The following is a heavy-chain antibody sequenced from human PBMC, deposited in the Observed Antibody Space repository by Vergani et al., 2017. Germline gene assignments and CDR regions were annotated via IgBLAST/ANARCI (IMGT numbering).Heavy chain of an antibody. Sequence: QVQLVQSGAEVKKPGSSVKVSCKASGGTFSSYTISWVRQAPGQGLEWMGRIIPILGIANYAQKFQGRVTITADKSTSTAYMELSSLRSEDTAVYYCARMEIVVVAATPYYYYGMDVWGQGTTVTVSS. CDR3: ARMEIVVVAATPYYYYGMDV. V-gene: IGHV1-69*02. CDR2: IIPILGIA. D-gene: IGHD2-15*01. CDR1: GGTFSSYT. J-gene: IGHJ6*02.